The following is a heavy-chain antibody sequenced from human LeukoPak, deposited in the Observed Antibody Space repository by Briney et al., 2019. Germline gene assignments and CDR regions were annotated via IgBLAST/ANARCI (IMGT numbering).Heavy chain of an antibody. V-gene: IGHV3-23*01. CDR3: AKEKLGYCSGSSCYSTYYFDY. CDR1: GFTFNSYA. Sequence: GGSLRLTCAASGFTFNSYAMSWVRQAPGKGLEWVSAIVDSGAGTYYADSVKGRFTISRDNSKNTLYLQMNSLRAEDTAVYYCAKEKLGYCSGSSCYSTYYFDYWSQGTLVTVSS. CDR2: IVDSGAGT. D-gene: IGHD2-2*01. J-gene: IGHJ4*02.